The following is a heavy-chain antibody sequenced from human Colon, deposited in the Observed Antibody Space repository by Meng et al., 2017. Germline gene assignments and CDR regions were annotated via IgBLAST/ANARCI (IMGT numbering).Heavy chain of an antibody. D-gene: IGHD3-3*01. CDR3: AKDVESLFYYYGMDV. Sequence: LLWCGCDLVEPGGHLRLVLAVYGFGFSVFNIDWLRPGPGNVLEWVSGISGSGATTFYADSVRGRFTVRRDKSNLFLQMTDLRGEDTAIYYCAKDVESLFYYYGMDVWGPGTSVTVSS. CDR1: GFGFSVFN. CDR2: ISGSGATT. V-gene: IGHV3-23*01. J-gene: IGHJ6*02.